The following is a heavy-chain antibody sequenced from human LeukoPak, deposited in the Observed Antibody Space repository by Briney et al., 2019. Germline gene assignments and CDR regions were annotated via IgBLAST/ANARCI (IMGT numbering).Heavy chain of an antibody. CDR1: GFTFSSYA. V-gene: IGHV3-23*01. CDR3: AKAPSSVLRFLERLNGIDY. J-gene: IGHJ4*02. CDR2: ISGSGGST. Sequence: TGGSLRLSCAASGFTFSSYAMSWVRQAPGKGLEWVSAISGSGGSTYYADSVKGRFTISRDNSKNTLYLQMNSLRAEDTAVYYCAKAPSSVLRFLERLNGIDYWGQGTLVTVSS. D-gene: IGHD3-3*01.